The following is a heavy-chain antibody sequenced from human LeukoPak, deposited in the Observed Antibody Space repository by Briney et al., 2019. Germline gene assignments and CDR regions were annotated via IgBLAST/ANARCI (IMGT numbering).Heavy chain of an antibody. Sequence: GESLKISCQGSGYNFNNYWIAWVRPMPGKGLEWMGISYPGDSDTRYSPSFQGQVTISADKSISTAHLQWSTLKASDSAIYYCARLPTVTTYHYYHYMDVWGQGTTVTVS. CDR3: ARLPTVTTYHYYHYMDV. D-gene: IGHD5-24*01. CDR2: SYPGDSDT. V-gene: IGHV5-51*01. J-gene: IGHJ6*03. CDR1: GYNFNNYW.